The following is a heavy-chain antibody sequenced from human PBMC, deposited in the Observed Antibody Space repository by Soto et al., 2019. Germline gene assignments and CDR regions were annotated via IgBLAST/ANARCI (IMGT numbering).Heavy chain of an antibody. J-gene: IGHJ4*02. V-gene: IGHV3-30*18. D-gene: IGHD6-19*01. CDR2: VSSDGNTK. CDR1: GFTFSSYG. CDR3: AKEPAVAAVNFDY. Sequence: QVQLVESGGSVGQPGRSLRLSCSASGFTFSSYGMHWVRQAPGKGLEWVAVVSSDGNTKYYADSLKGRFTISRDNSKNTLYLQMNSLRTDDTAVYYCAKEPAVAAVNFDYWGQGTLVTVSS.